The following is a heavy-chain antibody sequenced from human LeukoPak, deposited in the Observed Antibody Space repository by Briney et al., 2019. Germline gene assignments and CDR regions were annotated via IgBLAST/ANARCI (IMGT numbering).Heavy chain of an antibody. CDR1: GYTFTGYS. CDR3: ATVTRYHSDGYTSRGYNDY. J-gene: IGHJ4*02. D-gene: IGHD5-24*01. CDR2: IRPNSGTT. Sequence: GSVKVSCKASGYTFTGYSMHWVRQAPGQGLEWMGLIRPNSGTTNYAQRFQGRVTMTRDTSISTAYMELSSLRSDDTAVYYCATVTRYHSDGYTSRGYNDYWGQGTLVTVSS. V-gene: IGHV1-2*02.